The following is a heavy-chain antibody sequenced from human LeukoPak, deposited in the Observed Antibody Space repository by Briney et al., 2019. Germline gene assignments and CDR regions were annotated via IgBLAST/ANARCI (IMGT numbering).Heavy chain of an antibody. V-gene: IGHV3-9*01. CDR2: VSWNSGSI. Sequence: PGGSLRLSCAASGLTFDDYAMHWVRQAPGKSLEWVSGVSWNSGSIGYADSVKGRFTISRDNAKNSLYLQMNSLRAEDTALYYCAKDIDGVVRAFDIWGQGTMVTVSS. D-gene: IGHD4-23*01. J-gene: IGHJ3*02. CDR3: AKDIDGVVRAFDI. CDR1: GLTFDDYA.